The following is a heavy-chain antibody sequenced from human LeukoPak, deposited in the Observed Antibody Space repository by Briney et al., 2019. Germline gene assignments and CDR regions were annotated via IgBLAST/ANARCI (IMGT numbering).Heavy chain of an antibody. CDR3: ARRRYSSSWHRTEIDY. CDR1: GFTFSSYG. CDR2: IWYDGSNK. D-gene: IGHD6-13*01. Sequence: GGSLRLSCAASGFTFSSYGMHWVRQAPGKGLEWVAVIWYDGSNKYYADSVKGRFTISRDNSKNTLYLQMNSLRAEDTAVYYCARRRYSSSWHRTEIDYWGQGTLVTVSS. V-gene: IGHV3-33*01. J-gene: IGHJ4*02.